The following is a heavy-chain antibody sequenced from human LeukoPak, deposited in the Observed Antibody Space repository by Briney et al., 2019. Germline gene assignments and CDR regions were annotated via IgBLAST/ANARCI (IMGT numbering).Heavy chain of an antibody. V-gene: IGHV3-21*01. CDR3: ARDYYGSGPLDYYPIDV. CDR2: ITSDRNYK. CDR1: GFTFSTYH. J-gene: IGHJ6*02. D-gene: IGHD3-10*01. Sequence: GGSLRLSCEASGFTFSTYHMNWVRQAPGKGLEWVSSITSDRNYKYYADSVEGRFTISRDNTKNSLYLQMNSLRAEDTAVYYCARDYYGSGPLDYYPIDVWGQGTTVTVSS.